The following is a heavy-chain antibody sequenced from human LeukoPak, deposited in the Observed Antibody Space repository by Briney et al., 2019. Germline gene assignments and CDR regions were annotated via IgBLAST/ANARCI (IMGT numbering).Heavy chain of an antibody. Sequence: GSLRLSCVASGFTFSNYAMVWVRQPPGKGLEWIGEIYHSGSTNYNPSLKSRVTISVDKSKNQFSLKLSSVTAADTAVYFCARDYYDSSDWGQGTLVTVSS. D-gene: IGHD3-22*01. CDR1: GFTFSNYA. J-gene: IGHJ1*01. CDR2: IYHSGST. V-gene: IGHV4-4*01. CDR3: ARDYYDSSD.